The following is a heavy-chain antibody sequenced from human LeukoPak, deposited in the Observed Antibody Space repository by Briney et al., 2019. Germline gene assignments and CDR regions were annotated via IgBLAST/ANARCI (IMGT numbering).Heavy chain of an antibody. CDR2: LSYDGSNK. CDR1: GFTFSSYG. V-gene: IGHV3-30*18. D-gene: IGHD3-10*01. CDR3: AKGDLLLWFGELYGMDV. Sequence: GRSLRLSCAASGFTFSSYGMYWLRKAPGKGLWRVAVLSYDGSNKYYADSVKGPFTISRDNSKNTLYLQMNSLRAEDTAVYYCAKGDLLLWFGELYGMDVWGQGTTVTVSS. J-gene: IGHJ6*02.